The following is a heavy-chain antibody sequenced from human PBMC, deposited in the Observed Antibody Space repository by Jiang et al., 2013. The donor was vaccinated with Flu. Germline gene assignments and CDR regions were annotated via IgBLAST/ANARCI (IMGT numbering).Heavy chain of an antibody. CDR3: ARCVYGDYYFDY. CDR2: IYYSGST. V-gene: IGHV4-39*01. J-gene: IGHJ4*01. Sequence: VLLKPSETLSLTCAVAGVSISRNSYHWGWIRQAPGKGLEWIANIYYSGSTYYNPSLKSRLTISADMSKNQFSLELRSVTAADTAMYYCARCVYGDYYFDYWGRGTLVTVSS. CDR1: GVSISRNSYH. D-gene: IGHD2-8*01.